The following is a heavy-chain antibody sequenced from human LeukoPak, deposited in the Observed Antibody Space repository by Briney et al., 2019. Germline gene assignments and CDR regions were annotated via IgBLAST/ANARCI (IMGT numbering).Heavy chain of an antibody. CDR2: IYYSGST. V-gene: IGHV4-39*07. CDR1: GGSISSSSYY. Sequence: SETLSLTCTVSGGSISSSSYYWGWIRQPPGKELEWIGSIYYSGSTYYNPSLNSRVTISVDTSKNQFSLKLSSVTAADTAVYYCARDRDTAMVAGVDPWGQGTLVTVSS. D-gene: IGHD5-18*01. J-gene: IGHJ5*02. CDR3: ARDRDTAMVAGVDP.